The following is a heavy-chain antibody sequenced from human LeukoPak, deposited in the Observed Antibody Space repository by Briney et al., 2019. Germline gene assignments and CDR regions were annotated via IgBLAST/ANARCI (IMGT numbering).Heavy chain of an antibody. V-gene: IGHV4-59*08. CDR1: GGSISSYY. CDR2: IYYSGST. Sequence: KTSETLSLTCTVSGGSISSYYWSWIRQPPGKGLEWIGYIYYSGSTNYNPSLKSRVTISVDTSKNQFSLKLSSVTAADTAVYYCARGGIVGATDTDYWGQGTLVTVSS. J-gene: IGHJ4*02. D-gene: IGHD1-26*01. CDR3: ARGGIVGATDTDY.